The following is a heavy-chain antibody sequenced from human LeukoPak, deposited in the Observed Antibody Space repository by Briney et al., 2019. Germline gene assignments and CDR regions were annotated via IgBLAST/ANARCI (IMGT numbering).Heavy chain of an antibody. D-gene: IGHD6-19*01. V-gene: IGHV1-18*01. J-gene: IGHJ4*02. CDR2: ISTYNGNT. CDR1: GYTFTSYG. Sequence: ASVKVSSKTSGYTFTSYGISWVRQAPGHGLEWMGWISTYNGNTNYAQNLQGRVIMTTDTSTSTAYMELRSLRSDETAVYYCARDTYNSGWCSDYWGQGTLVTVSS. CDR3: ARDTYNSGWCSDY.